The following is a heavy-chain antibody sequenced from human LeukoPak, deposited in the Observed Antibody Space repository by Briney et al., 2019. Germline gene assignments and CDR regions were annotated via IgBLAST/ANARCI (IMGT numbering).Heavy chain of an antibody. CDR2: ISSSSSTI. Sequence: GGSLRLSCAASGFTFSSYSMNWVRQAPGKGLEWVSYISSSSSTIYYADSVKGRFTISRDNAKNSLYLQMNSQRAEDTAVYYCARLRRQLDFDYWGQGTLVTVSS. CDR1: GFTFSSYS. CDR3: ARLRRQLDFDY. J-gene: IGHJ4*02. D-gene: IGHD1-1*01. V-gene: IGHV3-48*01.